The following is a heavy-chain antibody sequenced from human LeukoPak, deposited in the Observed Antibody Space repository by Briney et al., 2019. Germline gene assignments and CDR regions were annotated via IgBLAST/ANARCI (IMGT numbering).Heavy chain of an antibody. Sequence: GGSLRLSCVASGFTFSNYAMTWVRQAPGKGLERVSSLSSSGGSTFYADSVKGRFTISRDNSKDTLFLQMNTLRVEDTALYYCANRYWGSGYDAFDIWGQGTMVTVSS. CDR1: GFTFSNYA. D-gene: IGHD7-27*01. CDR2: LSSSGGST. CDR3: ANRYWGSGYDAFDI. J-gene: IGHJ3*02. V-gene: IGHV3-23*01.